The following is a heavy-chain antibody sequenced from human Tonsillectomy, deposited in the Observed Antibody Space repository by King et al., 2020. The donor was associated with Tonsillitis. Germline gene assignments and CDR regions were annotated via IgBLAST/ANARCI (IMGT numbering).Heavy chain of an antibody. Sequence: QLQESGPGLVKPSETLSLTCTVSGASISSYFWSWIRQPPGKGLEWIGYIFYSGSTNYNPSLKSRVTISVDTSRNQFSLKLSSVTAADTAVYYCARQGDIVIVSTTVPGEDWFDPWGQGTLVTVSS. CDR1: GASISSYF. J-gene: IGHJ5*02. CDR2: IFYSGST. V-gene: IGHV4-59*08. D-gene: IGHD2-2*01. CDR3: ARQGDIVIVSTTVPGEDWFDP.